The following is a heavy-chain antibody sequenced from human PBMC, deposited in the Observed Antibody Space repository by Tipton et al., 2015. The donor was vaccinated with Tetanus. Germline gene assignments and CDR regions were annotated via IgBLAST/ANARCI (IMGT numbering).Heavy chain of an antibody. CDR3: ARRATTGLDY. V-gene: IGHV3-48*04. CDR1: GFALRSYS. CDR2: ISTTGNTI. D-gene: IGHD1-26*01. Sequence: SLRLSCAASGFALRSYSMNWVRQAPGKGPEWVSYISTTGNTIYYADSVKGRFTISRDNAKSSLYLQMNSLRAEDTAVYYCARRATTGLDYWGQGTLVTVSS. J-gene: IGHJ4*02.